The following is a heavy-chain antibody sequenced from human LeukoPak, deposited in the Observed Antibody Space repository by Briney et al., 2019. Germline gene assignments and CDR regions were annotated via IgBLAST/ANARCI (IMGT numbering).Heavy chain of an antibody. CDR3: ARVNGVDSRGYYYYFDY. CDR1: GFTFSDYY. J-gene: IGHJ4*02. V-gene: IGHV3-11*05. Sequence: GGSLRLSCAASGFTFSDYYMSWIRQAPGKGLEWVSYIGSSSSYTNYADSVKGRFTISRDNAKNSLYLQMNSLRAEDTAVYYCARVNGVDSRGYYYYFDYWGQGTLVTVSS. D-gene: IGHD3-22*01. CDR2: IGSSSSYT.